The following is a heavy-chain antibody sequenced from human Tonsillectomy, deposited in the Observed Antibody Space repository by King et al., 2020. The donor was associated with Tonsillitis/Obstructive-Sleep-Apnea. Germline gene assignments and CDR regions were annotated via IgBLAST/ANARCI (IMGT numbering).Heavy chain of an antibody. D-gene: IGHD5-12*01. CDR1: GFTFDDYT. J-gene: IGHJ3*02. CDR2: ISWDGGST. CDR3: AKDLYIVATIWAFDI. Sequence: VQLVESGGGVVQPGGSLRLSCAASGFTFDDYTMHWVRQAPGKGLEWVSLISWDGGSTYYADSVKGRFTISRDNSKNSLYLQMNSLRTEDTALYYCAKDLYIVATIWAFDIWGQGTMVTVSS. V-gene: IGHV3-43*01.